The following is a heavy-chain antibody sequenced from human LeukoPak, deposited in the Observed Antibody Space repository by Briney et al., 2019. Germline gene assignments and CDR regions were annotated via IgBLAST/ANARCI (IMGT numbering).Heavy chain of an antibody. D-gene: IGHD1-26*01. J-gene: IGHJ4*02. CDR2: INWNGGST. V-gene: IGHV3-20*04. CDR3: ARLRLPYSPSFYFDY. CDR1: GFTFDGYG. Sequence: GGSLRLSCAASGFTFDGYGMGWVRQAPGKGLEWVSGINWNGGSTNYADSVKGRFTISRDNAKKSLSLQMNSLRDEDTALYYCARLRLPYSPSFYFDYWGQGTLVTVSS.